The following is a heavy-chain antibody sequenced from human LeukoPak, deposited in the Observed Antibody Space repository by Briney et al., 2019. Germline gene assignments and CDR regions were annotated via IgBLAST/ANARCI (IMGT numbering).Heavy chain of an antibody. CDR3: AKVEAPAAATLRGVDY. D-gene: IGHD6-13*01. J-gene: IGHJ4*02. CDR1: GFTFSSYW. CDR2: INSDGSST. Sequence: GGSLRLSCAASGFTFSSYWMHWVRQAPGKGLVWVSRINSDGSSTSYADSVTGRYTISRDNSKNTLYLQMNSLRAEDTAVYYCAKVEAPAAATLRGVDYWGQGTLLSVSS. V-gene: IGHV3-74*01.